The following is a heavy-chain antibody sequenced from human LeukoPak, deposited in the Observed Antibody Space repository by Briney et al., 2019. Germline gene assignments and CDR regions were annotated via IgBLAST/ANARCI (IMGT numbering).Heavy chain of an antibody. Sequence: QPGGSLRLSCAASGFTFSESGMHWVRQSSGKGLEWVARIRSKANNYAVEYAASVKGRFTISRDDSKNTAYLQMNSLKTEDTAVYYCWSGLDYWGQGILVTVSS. CDR2: IRSKANNYAV. CDR1: GFTFSESG. V-gene: IGHV3-73*01. D-gene: IGHD3-3*01. J-gene: IGHJ4*02. CDR3: WSGLDY.